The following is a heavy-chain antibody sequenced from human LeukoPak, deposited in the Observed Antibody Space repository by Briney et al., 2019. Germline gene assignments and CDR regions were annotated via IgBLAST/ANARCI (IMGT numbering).Heavy chain of an antibody. D-gene: IGHD3-3*01. V-gene: IGHV4-38-2*01. CDR1: GYSIRSGYY. CDR3: ARSITMFGVVWDAFDI. CDR2: NYDSGSN. Sequence: SETLSLTCAVSGYSIRSGYYWGWIRQPPGKGLEWIGSNYDSGSNYYNPSLKSRVTISVDTSKNQFSLKLSSVTAADTAVYYCARSITMFGVVWDAFDIWGQGTMVTVSS. J-gene: IGHJ3*02.